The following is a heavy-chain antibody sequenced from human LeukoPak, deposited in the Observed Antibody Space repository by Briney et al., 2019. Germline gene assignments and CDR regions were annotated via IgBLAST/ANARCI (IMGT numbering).Heavy chain of an antibody. Sequence: SETLSLTCAAYGGSFSGYYWSWIRQPPGKGLEWIGEINHSGSTNYNPSLKSRVTISVDTSKNQFSLKLSSVTAADTAVYYCARGGNYYDSSGYYTLIPNPYYFDYWGQGTLVTVSS. J-gene: IGHJ4*02. CDR2: INHSGST. CDR3: ARGGNYYDSSGYYTLIPNPYYFDY. D-gene: IGHD3-22*01. CDR1: GGSFSGYY. V-gene: IGHV4-34*01.